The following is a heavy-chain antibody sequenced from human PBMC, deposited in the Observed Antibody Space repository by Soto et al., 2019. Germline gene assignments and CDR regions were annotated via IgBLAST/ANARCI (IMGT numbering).Heavy chain of an antibody. D-gene: IGHD5-12*01. CDR1: GFTFTNFA. CDR2: ISGSGAGT. Sequence: EVQLLESGGGLVQPGGSLRLSCAASGFTFTNFAMSWVRQAPGKGLEWVPAISGSGAGTYFADSVKGRFTISRDNSKNTLYLQMNSLRAEDTAAYYCAKESLIVAGSHFGYWGQGILVTVSS. J-gene: IGHJ4*02. CDR3: AKESLIVAGSHFGY. V-gene: IGHV3-23*01.